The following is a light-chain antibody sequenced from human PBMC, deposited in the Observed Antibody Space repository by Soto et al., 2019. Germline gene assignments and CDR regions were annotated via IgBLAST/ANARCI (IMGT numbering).Light chain of an antibody. CDR2: LGS. J-gene: IGKJ1*01. CDR3: MQALQTPPST. V-gene: IGKV2-28*01. Sequence: DFVMTQSPLSLPVTPGEPASSSCRSSQSLLHSNGYNYLDWYLQKPRQSPQLLIYLGSNRASGVPDRFSGSGSGTDFTLKISRVEAENVGVYYCMQALQTPPSTFGQGTKVEIK. CDR1: QSLLHSNGYNY.